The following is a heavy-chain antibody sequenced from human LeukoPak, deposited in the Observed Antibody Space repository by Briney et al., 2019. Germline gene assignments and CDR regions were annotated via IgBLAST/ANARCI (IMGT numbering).Heavy chain of an antibody. CDR3: ARDSKAVAGTFDY. J-gene: IGHJ4*02. V-gene: IGHV3-11*04. CDR2: ISSSGSTI. CDR1: GFTFSDYY. D-gene: IGHD6-19*01. Sequence: PGGSLRLXCAASGFTFSDYYMSWSRQAPGKGLEWVSYISSSGSTIYYADSVKGRFTISRDNAKNSLYLQMNSLRAEDTAVYYSARDSKAVAGTFDYWGQGTLVTVSS.